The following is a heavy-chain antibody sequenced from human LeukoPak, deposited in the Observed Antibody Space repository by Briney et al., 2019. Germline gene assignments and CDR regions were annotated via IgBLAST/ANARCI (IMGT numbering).Heavy chain of an antibody. J-gene: IGHJ3*02. Sequence: PGGSLRLSCAASGFTFSSYWMSWVRQAPGKGLEWVANIKQDGSEKYYVDSVKGRFTISRDNAKNSLYLQMNSLRAEDTAVYYCARGIGELSHSMDAFDIWGQGTMVTVSS. CDR1: GFTFSSYW. CDR3: ARGIGELSHSMDAFDI. CDR2: IKQDGSEK. D-gene: IGHD3-10*01. V-gene: IGHV3-7*01.